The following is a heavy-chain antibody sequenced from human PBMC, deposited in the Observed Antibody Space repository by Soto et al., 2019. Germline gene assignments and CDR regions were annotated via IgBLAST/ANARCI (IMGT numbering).Heavy chain of an antibody. CDR1: GFTFSSYA. D-gene: IGHD2-2*01. J-gene: IGHJ4*02. CDR2: ISYDGSNK. V-gene: IGHV3-30-3*01. CDR3: GRCSSTSCHLGSDY. Sequence: QVQLVESGGGVVQPGRSLRLSCAASGFTFSSYAMNWVRQAPGKGLEWVALISYDGSNKYYADSVKGRFTISRDSSKNTLYLQMNSLRDADTAFHYCGRCSSTSCHLGSDYWGQGTLVTVSS.